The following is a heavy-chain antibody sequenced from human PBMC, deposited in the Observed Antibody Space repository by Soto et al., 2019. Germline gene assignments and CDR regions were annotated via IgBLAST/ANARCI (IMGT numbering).Heavy chain of an antibody. D-gene: IGHD1-1*01. V-gene: IGHV3-15*01. CDR1: GLTFTIAW. Sequence: SLRLSCAASGLTFTIAWLSWVRQAPGKGLEWVGRIKNNADGGTTDNAAPVKDRFTISRDDSKSTLYLQMNSLKTEDTAMYYCTSMNDRDAFDIWGPGTMVTVSS. CDR3: TSMNDRDAFDI. CDR2: IKNNADGGTT. J-gene: IGHJ3*02.